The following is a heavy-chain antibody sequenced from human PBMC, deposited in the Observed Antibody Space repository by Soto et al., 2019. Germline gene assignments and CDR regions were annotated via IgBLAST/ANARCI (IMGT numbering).Heavy chain of an antibody. D-gene: IGHD3-9*01. Sequence: QVQLVQSGAEVKKPGSSVKVSCKASGGTFSSYAISWVRQAPGQGLEWMGGIIPIFGTANYAQKFQGRVTITADESTSTAYMELSSLRSEDTGVYYCARGTPNYDILTGYPDYWGQGTLVTVSS. CDR3: ARGTPNYDILTGYPDY. J-gene: IGHJ4*02. V-gene: IGHV1-69*01. CDR1: GGTFSSYA. CDR2: IIPIFGTA.